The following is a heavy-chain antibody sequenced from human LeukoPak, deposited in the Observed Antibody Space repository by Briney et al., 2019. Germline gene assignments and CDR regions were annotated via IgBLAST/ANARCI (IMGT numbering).Heavy chain of an antibody. V-gene: IGHV3-48*02. J-gene: IGHJ3*02. CDR2: ISSRRSTI. Sequence: PGGSLRLSCAASGFTFSNYNMNWVRQAPGKGLEGLSYISSRRSTIYYAHAVKGRFTISRDNAKNSLYLQMNSLRDEDTAVYYCARVVIAANPDAFDIWGQGTMVTVSS. CDR1: GFTFSNYN. D-gene: IGHD2-15*01. CDR3: ARVVIAANPDAFDI.